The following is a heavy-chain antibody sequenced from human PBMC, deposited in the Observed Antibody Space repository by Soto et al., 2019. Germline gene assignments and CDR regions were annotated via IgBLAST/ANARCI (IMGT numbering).Heavy chain of an antibody. CDR2: FDPQDAET. CDR3: ATLKGAVAGRVVPWFDP. Sequence: QVQLLQSGAEVKKPGASVKVSCRVSGLTEVSIHWVRQTPGKGLEWMGGFDPQDAETVYAQKFQGRVTVTEDTSTDTVYMELSSLRSADTAMYYCATLKGAVAGRVVPWFDPWGQGTLVTVSS. J-gene: IGHJ5*02. D-gene: IGHD6-19*01. CDR1: GLTEVS. V-gene: IGHV1-24*01.